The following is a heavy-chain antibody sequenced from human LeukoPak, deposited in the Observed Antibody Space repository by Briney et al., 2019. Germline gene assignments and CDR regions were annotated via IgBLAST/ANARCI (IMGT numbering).Heavy chain of an antibody. J-gene: IGHJ4*02. D-gene: IGHD4-17*01. CDR1: GFIFSEHY. CDR2: ISSQRYST. CDR3: ARDDPSNDYGDFDY. Sequence: GGSLRLSCAASGFIFSEHYMAWIRQAPGKGLQWLGYISSQRYSTYYAESVKGRITISRDNAKNSVHLQMSSLTVDETAVYYCARDDPSNDYGDFDYWGQGTLVTVSS. V-gene: IGHV3-11*01.